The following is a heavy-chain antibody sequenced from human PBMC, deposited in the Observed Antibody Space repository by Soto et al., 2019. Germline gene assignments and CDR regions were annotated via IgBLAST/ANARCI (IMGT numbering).Heavy chain of an antibody. D-gene: IGHD3-16*02. CDR1: GGTFSSYA. CDR3: ARDTPKYYDYVWGSYRFRWIDP. J-gene: IGHJ5*02. V-gene: IGHV1-69*01. CDR2: IIPIFGTA. Sequence: QVQLVQSGAEVKKPGFSVKVSCKASGGTFSSYAISWVRQAPGQGLEWMGGIIPIFGTANYAQKFQGRVTITADESTSTAYMELSSLRSEDTAVYYCARDTPKYYDYVWGSYRFRWIDPWGQGTLVTVSS.